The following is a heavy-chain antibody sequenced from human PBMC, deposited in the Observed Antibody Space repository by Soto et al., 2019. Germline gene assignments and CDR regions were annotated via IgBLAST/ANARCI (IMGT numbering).Heavy chain of an antibody. V-gene: IGHV1-69*01. CDR3: ARDGGRHSGGIDY. D-gene: IGHD1-26*01. CDR1: GGTFSSYS. CDR2: IIPIFGTA. J-gene: IGHJ4*02. Sequence: QVQLVQSGAEVKKPGSSVKVSCKASGGTFSSYSINWVRRAPGQGLEWMGEIIPIFGTANYAQKFQRRVTITADESTSTAYMELSSLRSEDTAVYYCARDGGRHSGGIDYWGQGTLVTVSS.